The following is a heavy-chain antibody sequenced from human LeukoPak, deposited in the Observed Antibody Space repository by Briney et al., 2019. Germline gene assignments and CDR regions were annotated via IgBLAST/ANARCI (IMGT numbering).Heavy chain of an antibody. CDR2: IIPILGIA. J-gene: IGHJ5*02. V-gene: IGHV1-69*04. CDR3: ARDRSGPAYWFDP. Sequence: SVKVSCKASGGTFSSYAISWVRQAPGQGLEWMGRIIPILGIANYAQKFQGRVTITADKSTSTAYMELSSLRSEDTAVYYCARDRSGPAYWFDPWGQGTLVTVSS. CDR1: GGTFSSYA.